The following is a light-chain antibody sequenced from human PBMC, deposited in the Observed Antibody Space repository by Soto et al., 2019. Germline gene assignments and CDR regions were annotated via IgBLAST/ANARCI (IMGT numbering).Light chain of an antibody. CDR3: TSYTSINTLVV. J-gene: IGLJ2*01. CDR1: NSDVGRYNY. V-gene: IGLV2-14*01. Sequence: QSALTQPASVSGSPGQSVTISCTGTNSDVGRYNYVSWYQQYPGKAPKLIIYEVTTRPSGVSNRFSGSKSGNTASLTISGLQAEDEADYYCTSYTSINTLVVFGGGTKLTVL. CDR2: EVT.